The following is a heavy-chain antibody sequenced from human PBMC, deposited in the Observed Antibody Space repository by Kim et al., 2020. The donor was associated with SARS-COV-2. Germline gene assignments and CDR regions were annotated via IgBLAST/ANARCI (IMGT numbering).Heavy chain of an antibody. CDR3: ARGAIAAADTYEEYYYYGMDV. V-gene: IGHV4-39*07. D-gene: IGHD6-13*01. CDR2: IYYSGST. Sequence: SETLSLTCTVSGGSISSSSYYWGWIRQPPGKGLEWIGSIYYSGSTYYNPSLKSRVTISVDTSKNQFSLKLSSVTAADTAVYYCARGAIAAADTYEEYYYYGMDVWGQGTTVTVSS. CDR1: GGSISSSSYY. J-gene: IGHJ6*02.